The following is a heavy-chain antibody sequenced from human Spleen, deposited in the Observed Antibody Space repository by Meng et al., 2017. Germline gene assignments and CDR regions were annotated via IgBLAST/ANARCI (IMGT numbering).Heavy chain of an antibody. Sequence: GGSLRLSCAASGFTFSSYSMNWVRQAPGKGLEWVSSISSSSYIYYADSVKGRFTISRDNAKNSLYLQMNSLRAEDTAVYYCARDLRSYNWNDGDWFDPWGQGTLVTVSS. D-gene: IGHD1-1*01. CDR1: GFTFSSYS. CDR3: ARDLRSYNWNDGDWFDP. J-gene: IGHJ5*02. CDR2: ISSSSYI. V-gene: IGHV3-21*01.